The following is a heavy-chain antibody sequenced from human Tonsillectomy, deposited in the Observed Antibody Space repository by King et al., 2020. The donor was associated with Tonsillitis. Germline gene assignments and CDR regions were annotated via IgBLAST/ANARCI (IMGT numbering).Heavy chain of an antibody. D-gene: IGHD3-22*01. J-gene: IGHJ4*02. CDR3: AITYDSSGYYYNARDY. CDR2: ISHDASDK. CDR1: GFIFTSYA. V-gene: IGHV3-30-3*01. Sequence: QLVQSGGGVVEPGKSLRLSCAVSGFIFTSYAIHWVRQAPGKGLEWVAVISHDASDKYYADSVKGRFTVSRDNSKSTLYLKMNSLRAADTAVYYCAITYDSSGYYYNARDYWGQGTLVTVSS.